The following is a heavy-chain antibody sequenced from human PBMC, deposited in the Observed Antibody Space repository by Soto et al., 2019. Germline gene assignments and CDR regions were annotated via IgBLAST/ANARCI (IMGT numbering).Heavy chain of an antibody. CDR2: ISAYNGNT. D-gene: IGHD2-2*01. CDR1: VYTITSYG. CDR3: ARDEGRSTRGDWFDP. J-gene: IGHJ5*02. V-gene: IGHV1-18*01. Sequence: ASVKVSCKASVYTITSYGISWVRQAPGQGLEWMGWISAYNGNTNYAQKLQGRVTMTTDTSTSTAYMELRSLRSDDTAVYYCARDEGRSTRGDWFDPWGQGTLVTVSS.